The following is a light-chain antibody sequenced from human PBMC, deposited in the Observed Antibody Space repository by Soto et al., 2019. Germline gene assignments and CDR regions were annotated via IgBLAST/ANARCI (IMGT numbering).Light chain of an antibody. J-gene: IGKJ3*01. Sequence: EIVMTQSPATLSVSPGERATLSCRASQSVSSNLAWYQQKPGQAPRLLIYGASTRATGIPARFSGSGSGKEFTLTISSLQSEDFAFYYCQQYNNWPPINFGPGTKVDIK. CDR2: GAS. V-gene: IGKV3-15*01. CDR1: QSVSSN. CDR3: QQYNNWPPIN.